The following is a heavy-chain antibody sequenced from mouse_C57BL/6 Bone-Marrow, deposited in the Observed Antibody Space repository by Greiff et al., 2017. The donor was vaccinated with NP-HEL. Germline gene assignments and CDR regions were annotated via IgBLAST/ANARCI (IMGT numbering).Heavy chain of an antibody. CDR2: ICRGGGS. CDR1: GFSLTSYG. J-gene: IGHJ3*01. Sequence: QVQLKESGPGLVQPSQSLSITCTVSGFSLTSYGVHWVRQSPGKGLEWLGVICRGGGSDYNAAFMSRLSITTDNSKNQVFFKMNSLQADDAAIYYCAKSDYSKGTFAYWGQGTLVTVSA. V-gene: IGHV2-5*01. D-gene: IGHD2-5*01. CDR3: AKSDYSKGTFAY.